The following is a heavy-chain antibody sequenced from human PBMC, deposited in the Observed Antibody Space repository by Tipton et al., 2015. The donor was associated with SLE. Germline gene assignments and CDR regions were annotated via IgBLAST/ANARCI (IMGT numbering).Heavy chain of an antibody. CDR1: GGSFSGYY. Sequence: TLSLTCAVYGGSFSGYYWSWIRQPPGKGLEWIGEINHSGSTNYNPSLKSRVTISVGTSKNQFSLKLSSVTAADTAVYYCARNTPSGYGGNPSMGLFDYWGQGTLVTVSS. V-gene: IGHV4-34*01. CDR2: INHSGST. CDR3: ARNTPSGYGGNPSMGLFDY. J-gene: IGHJ4*02. D-gene: IGHD4-23*01.